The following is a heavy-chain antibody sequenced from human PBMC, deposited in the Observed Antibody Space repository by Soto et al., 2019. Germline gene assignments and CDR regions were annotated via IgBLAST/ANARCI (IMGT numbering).Heavy chain of an antibody. CDR1: GYTFTSYG. CDR3: ARDYDILTGYPYGMDV. D-gene: IGHD3-9*01. Sequence: QVQLVQSGAEVKKPGASVKVSCKASGYTFTSYGISWVRQAPGQGLEWMGWISAYNGNTNYAQKLQGRVTMTTDTSTSTAYMELRSLSSDDTALYYCARDYDILTGYPYGMDVWGQGTTVTVSS. J-gene: IGHJ6*02. V-gene: IGHV1-18*01. CDR2: ISAYNGNT.